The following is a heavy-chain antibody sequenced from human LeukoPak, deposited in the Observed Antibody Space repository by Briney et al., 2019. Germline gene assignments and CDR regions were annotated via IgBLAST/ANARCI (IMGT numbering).Heavy chain of an antibody. V-gene: IGHV3-74*01. CDR3: AELGITMIGGV. D-gene: IGHD3-10*02. CDR2: IKNDGSST. J-gene: IGHJ6*04. Sequence: GGSLRLSCAASGFTFSSHWMHWVRQVPGGGLVWVSRIKNDGSSTNYADSVKGRFSISRDNAKNSLYLQMNSLRAEDTAVYYCAELGITMIGGVWGKGTTVTISS. CDR1: GFTFSSHW.